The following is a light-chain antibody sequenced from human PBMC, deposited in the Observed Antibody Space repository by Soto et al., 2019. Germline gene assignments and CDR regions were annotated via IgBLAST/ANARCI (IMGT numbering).Light chain of an antibody. V-gene: IGLV2-14*01. CDR3: SSYTSAKTVV. CDR2: DVI. CDR1: SSDVGAYNY. Sequence: QSALTQPASVSGSPGQSITISCTGTSSDVGAYNYVSWHQQHPGKAPKLIIFDVIKRPSGVSNRFSGSKSGDTAALTIAGLQAEDEADYYCSSYTSAKTVVFGGGTKLTVL. J-gene: IGLJ2*01.